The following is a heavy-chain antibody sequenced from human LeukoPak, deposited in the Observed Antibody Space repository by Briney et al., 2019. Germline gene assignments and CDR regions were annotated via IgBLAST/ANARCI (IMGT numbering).Heavy chain of an antibody. CDR1: GGPFSGYY. D-gene: IGHD2-15*01. J-gene: IGHJ5*02. Sequence: PSETLSLTCAVYGGPFSGYYWSWIRQPPGKGLEWIGEINHSGSTNYNPSLKSRVTISVDTSKNQFSLKLSSVTAADTAVYYCARGPTPDCSGGSCDETGPWFDPWGQGTLVTVSS. CDR2: INHSGST. V-gene: IGHV4-34*01. CDR3: ARGPTPDCSGGSCDETGPWFDP.